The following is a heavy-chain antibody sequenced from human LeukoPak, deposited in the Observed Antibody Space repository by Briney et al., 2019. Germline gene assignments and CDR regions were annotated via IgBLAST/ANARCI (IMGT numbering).Heavy chain of an antibody. D-gene: IGHD4-23*01. CDR3: ARAYYGGNSNFDY. J-gene: IGHJ4*02. V-gene: IGHV4-59*12. CDR1: GGSISSYY. CDR2: IYYSGST. Sequence: SETLSLTCTVSGGSISSYYWSWIRQPPGKGLEWIGYIYYSGSTNYNPSLKSRVTISVDTSKNQFSLKLSSVTAADTAVYYCARAYYGGNSNFDYWGQGTLVTVSS.